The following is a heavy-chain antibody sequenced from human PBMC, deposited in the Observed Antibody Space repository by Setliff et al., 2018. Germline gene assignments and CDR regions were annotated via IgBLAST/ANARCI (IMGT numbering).Heavy chain of an antibody. V-gene: IGHV4-4*07. CDR3: ARKGISALSGAFDM. D-gene: IGHD1-26*01. CDR2: IYTCGST. Sequence: KPSETLSLTCTVSGGSISNYYWSWIRQPAGKGLEWIGRIYTCGSTNYNPSLKSRVTMSVDTSKNQFSLKLSSVTAADTAVYYCARKGISALSGAFDMWGQGTMVTVSS. J-gene: IGHJ3*02. CDR1: GGSISNYY.